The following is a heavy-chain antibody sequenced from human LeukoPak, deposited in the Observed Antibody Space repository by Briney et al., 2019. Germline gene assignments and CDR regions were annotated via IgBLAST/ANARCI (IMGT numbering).Heavy chain of an antibody. CDR1: GYSISSGYY. Sequence: PSETLSLTCAVSGYSISSGYYWGWIRQPPGKGLEWIGSIYHSGSTYYNPSLKSRVTISVDTSKNQFSLKLSSVTAADTAVYYCVLSYYYYYHMDVWGKGTTVTVSS. J-gene: IGHJ6*03. CDR3: VLSYYYYYHMDV. V-gene: IGHV4-38-2*01. CDR2: IYHSGST.